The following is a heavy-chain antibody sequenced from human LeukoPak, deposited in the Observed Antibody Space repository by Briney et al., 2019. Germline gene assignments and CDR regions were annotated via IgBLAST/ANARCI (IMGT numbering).Heavy chain of an antibody. V-gene: IGHV3-23*01. CDR2: ISAGGGTT. CDR1: GFTFSSYA. CDR3: ANINLDAFDI. Sequence: GGSLRLSCAASGFTFSSYALTWVRQAPGKGLEWVSAISAGGGTTYYADSVRGRFIISRDNPKNTQYLQMNTLRAEDTAVYYCANINLDAFDIWGQGTMVTVSS. J-gene: IGHJ3*02.